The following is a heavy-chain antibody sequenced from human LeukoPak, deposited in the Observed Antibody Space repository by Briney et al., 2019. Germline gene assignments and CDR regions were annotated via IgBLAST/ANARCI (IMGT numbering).Heavy chain of an antibody. J-gene: IGHJ4*02. CDR3: ARGEAIYDILTGYYQDPFDY. Sequence: SVKVSCKASGGTFSSYAISWVRQAPGQGLEWMGGIIPIFGTANYAQKFQGRVTITADESTSTAYMELSSLRSEDTAVYYCARGEAIYDILTGYYQDPFDYWGQGTLVTVSS. CDR1: GGTFSSYA. CDR2: IIPIFGTA. D-gene: IGHD3-9*01. V-gene: IGHV1-69*01.